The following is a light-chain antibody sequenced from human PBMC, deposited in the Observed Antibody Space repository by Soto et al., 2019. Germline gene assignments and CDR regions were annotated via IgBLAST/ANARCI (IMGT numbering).Light chain of an antibody. Sequence: EIQVTQSPTSLSASVGDRVTITCRASRSIGNNLNWYQQRPGKAPQLLIYAASSLQSGVPSRFSGSSSGTDFTLTINGLQPEAFATYYCQQSFSPHIAFGQGTRL. V-gene: IGKV1-39*01. CDR2: AAS. CDR3: QQSFSPHIA. J-gene: IGKJ5*01. CDR1: RSIGNN.